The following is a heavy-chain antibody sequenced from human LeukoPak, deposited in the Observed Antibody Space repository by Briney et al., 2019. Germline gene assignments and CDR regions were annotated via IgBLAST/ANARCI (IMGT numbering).Heavy chain of an antibody. D-gene: IGHD5-24*01. CDR3: AHATQRLPTIMIDAFDI. J-gene: IGHJ3*02. Sequence: GASVKVSCKASGGTFNNYAINWVRQAPGQGLEWVGRLFPLFGTPNYAQKFQGKVTITADESTSTFYMDLSGLRSEDTAVYYCAHATQRLPTIMIDAFDIWGQGTRVTVSS. V-gene: IGHV1-69*13. CDR1: GGTFNNYA. CDR2: LFPLFGTP.